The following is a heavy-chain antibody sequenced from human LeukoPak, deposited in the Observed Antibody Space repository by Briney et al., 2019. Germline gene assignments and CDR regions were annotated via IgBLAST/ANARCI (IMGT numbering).Heavy chain of an antibody. V-gene: IGHV3-33*01. J-gene: IGHJ4*02. CDR1: GFTFSSYG. D-gene: IGHD5-18*01. CDR2: IWYDGSNK. Sequence: PGGSLRLSCAASGFTFSSYGMHWVRQAPGKGLEWVAVIWYDGSNKYYADSVKGRFTISRDNSKNTLYLQMNSLRAEDTAVYYCARGKAMVIFDYRGQGTLVTVSS. CDR3: ARGKAMVIFDY.